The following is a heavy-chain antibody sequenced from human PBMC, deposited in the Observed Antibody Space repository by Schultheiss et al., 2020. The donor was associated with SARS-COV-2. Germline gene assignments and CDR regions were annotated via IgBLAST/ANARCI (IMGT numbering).Heavy chain of an antibody. D-gene: IGHD6-19*01. CDR2: TYYRSKWYN. J-gene: IGHJ4*02. V-gene: IGHV6-1*01. CDR3: AREPQLIAVAGTFDY. Sequence: SETLSLTCAISGDSVSSNSAAWNWIRQSPSRGLEWLGRTYYRSKWYNDYAVSVKSRITINPDTSKNQFSLQLNSVTPEDTAVYYCAREPQLIAVAGTFDYWGQGTLVTVSS. CDR1: GDSVSSNSAA.